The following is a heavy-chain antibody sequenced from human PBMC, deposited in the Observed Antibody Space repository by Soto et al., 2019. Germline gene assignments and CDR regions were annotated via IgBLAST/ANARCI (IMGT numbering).Heavy chain of an antibody. CDR2: FYYSGST. D-gene: IGHD4-17*01. CDR3: ARQFSVYGDYGRYFDF. CDR1: GDSISTNSYS. V-gene: IGHV4-39*01. J-gene: IGHJ4*02. Sequence: SETLSLTCTVSGDSISTNSYSWGWIRQPPGQGLEWIGLFYYSGSTHYNPSLKSRVTISVDTSKNQFSLKLSSVTAADTAVYYCARQFSVYGDYGRYFDFWGQGTLVTVSS.